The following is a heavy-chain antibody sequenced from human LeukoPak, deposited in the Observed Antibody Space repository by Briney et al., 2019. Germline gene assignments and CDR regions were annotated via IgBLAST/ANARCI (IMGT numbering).Heavy chain of an antibody. CDR1: GYTFAGYW. CDR3: AILPFYYDSSGYDYVFDI. Sequence: ASVKVSCKASGYTFAGYWLYWVRQAPGQGLEWMGWVNPNNGATKYAQKFQGRVTMTRDTSISTAYMELSRLRSDDTAVYYCAILPFYYDSSGYDYVFDIWGQGTMVTVSS. V-gene: IGHV1-2*02. CDR2: VNPNNGAT. D-gene: IGHD3-22*01. J-gene: IGHJ3*02.